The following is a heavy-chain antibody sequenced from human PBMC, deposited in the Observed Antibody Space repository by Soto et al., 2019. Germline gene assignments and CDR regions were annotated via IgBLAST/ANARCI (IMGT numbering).Heavy chain of an antibody. CDR2: ISGSGGST. CDR3: ASHLYYDSSGYNWFDP. V-gene: IGHV3-23*01. D-gene: IGHD3-22*01. Sequence: GGSLRLSCAASGFTFSSYAMSWVRQAPGKGLEWVSAISGSGGSTYYADSVKGRFTISRDNSKNTLYLQMNSLRAEDTAVYYCASHLYYDSSGYNWFDPWGQGTLLTVSS. CDR1: GFTFSSYA. J-gene: IGHJ5*02.